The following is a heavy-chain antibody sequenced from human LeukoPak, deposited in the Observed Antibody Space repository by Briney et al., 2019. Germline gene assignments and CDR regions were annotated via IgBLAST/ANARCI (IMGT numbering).Heavy chain of an antibody. D-gene: IGHD2-15*01. J-gene: IGHJ4*02. Sequence: GGSLRLSCAASGFTFSSYWMHWVRQAPGKGLEWVAVISYDGSNKYYADSVKGRFTISRDNSKNTLYLQMNSLRAEDTAVYYCARDQGIVVVVAWGFDYWGQGTLVTVSS. CDR2: ISYDGSNK. CDR3: ARDQGIVVVVAWGFDY. V-gene: IGHV3-30*03. CDR1: GFTFSSYW.